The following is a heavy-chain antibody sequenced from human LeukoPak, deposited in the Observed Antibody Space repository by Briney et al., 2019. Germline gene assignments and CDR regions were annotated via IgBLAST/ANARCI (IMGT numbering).Heavy chain of an antibody. CDR1: GFIFSSYA. D-gene: IGHD2-2*02. Sequence: PGGSLRLSCAPSGFIFSSYAMSWVRHAPGEGLGWVSSTSGSGGSTYHADSVKGRLTIPRDNSKNTLYLQMNSLRAEDTAVYYCANDIVVVPAAIQRPPPEDDWGQGTLVTVSS. CDR2: TSGSGGST. CDR3: ANDIVVVPAAIQRPPPEDD. J-gene: IGHJ4*02. V-gene: IGHV3-23*01.